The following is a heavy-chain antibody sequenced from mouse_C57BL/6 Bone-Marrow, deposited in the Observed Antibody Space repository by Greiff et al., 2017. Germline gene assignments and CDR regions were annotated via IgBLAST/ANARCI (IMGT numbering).Heavy chain of an antibody. CDR1: GYSFTGYY. Sequence: EVQLQQSGPELVKPGASVKISCKASGYSFTGYYMNWVKQSPEKSLEWIGEINPSTGGTTYNQKFKAKATLTVDKSSSTAYMQLKSLTSEDSAVYYCAHGYYAMDYWGQGTSVTGTS. J-gene: IGHJ4*01. V-gene: IGHV1-42*01. CDR2: INPSTGGT. CDR3: AHGYYAMDY.